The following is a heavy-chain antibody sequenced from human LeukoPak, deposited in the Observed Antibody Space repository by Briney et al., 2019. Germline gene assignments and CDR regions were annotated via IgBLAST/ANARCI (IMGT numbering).Heavy chain of an antibody. J-gene: IGHJ4*02. V-gene: IGHV4-59*12. D-gene: IGHD1-26*01. Sequence: NASETLSLTCTVSGGSISTYYWSWIRQPPGKGLDWIGYIYYSGSTNYNPSLESRVTISLDTSKSQFSLKLSSVTAADTAVYYCTSGSGTYYPFDYWGQGTLVTVSS. CDR3: TSGSGTYYPFDY. CDR1: GGSISTYY. CDR2: IYYSGST.